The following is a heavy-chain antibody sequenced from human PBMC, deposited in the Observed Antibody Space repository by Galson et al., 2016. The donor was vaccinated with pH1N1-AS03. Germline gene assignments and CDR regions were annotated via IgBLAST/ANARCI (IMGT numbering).Heavy chain of an antibody. Sequence: SLRLSCAASGFTFSSYAMSWVRQAPGKGLEWVSGISGSGHTTSYADSVRGRFTISRDNPKNTLYLQMISLRAEDTAVYFCARDRYGGNFGMDVWGQGTTVTVSS. CDR3: ARDRYGGNFGMDV. V-gene: IGHV3-23*01. CDR2: ISGSGHTT. D-gene: IGHD1-14*01. CDR1: GFTFSSYA. J-gene: IGHJ6*02.